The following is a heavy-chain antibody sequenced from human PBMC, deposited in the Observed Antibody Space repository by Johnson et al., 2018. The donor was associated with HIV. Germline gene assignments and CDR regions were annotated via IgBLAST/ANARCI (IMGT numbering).Heavy chain of an antibody. D-gene: IGHD3-10*01. Sequence: VQLVESGGGLVQPGGSLRLSCAASGFTFSSYAMSWVRQAPGKGLEWVSAISGSGGSTYYADSVKGRFTISRDNSKNSLYLQMNSLRAEDTALYYCAKDNKGFGELLDAFDIWGQGTMVTVSS. CDR1: GFTFSSYA. CDR3: AKDNKGFGELLDAFDI. J-gene: IGHJ3*02. V-gene: IGHV3-23*04. CDR2: ISGSGGST.